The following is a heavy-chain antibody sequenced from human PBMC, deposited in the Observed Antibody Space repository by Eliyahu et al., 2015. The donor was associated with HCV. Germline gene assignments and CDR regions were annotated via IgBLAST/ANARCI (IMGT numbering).Heavy chain of an antibody. CDR1: GFTVSSNY. J-gene: IGHJ4*02. CDR3: ARAKGYSYGYPLGY. Sequence: EVQLVESGGGLIQPGGSLRLSCXASGFTVSSNYMSWVRQAPGKGLEWVSVIYSGGSTYXADXVXGRFTISRDNSKNTLYLQMNSLRAEDTAVYYCARAKGYSYGYPLGYWGQGTLVTVSS. D-gene: IGHD5-18*01. CDR2: IYSGGST. V-gene: IGHV3-53*01.